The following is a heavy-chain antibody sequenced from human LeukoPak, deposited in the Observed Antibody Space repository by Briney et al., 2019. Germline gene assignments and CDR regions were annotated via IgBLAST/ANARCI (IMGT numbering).Heavy chain of an antibody. D-gene: IGHD2-15*01. CDR1: GYSFTSYA. Sequence: ASVKVSCKASGYSFTSYAITWVRQAPGQGLEWMGWISAYNGNTNYAQKLQGRVTMTTDTSTSTAYMELRSLRSDDTAVYYCARDLRLYCGGGSCYSGGYWGQGTLVTVSS. V-gene: IGHV1-18*01. J-gene: IGHJ4*02. CDR2: ISAYNGNT. CDR3: ARDLRLYCGGGSCYSGGY.